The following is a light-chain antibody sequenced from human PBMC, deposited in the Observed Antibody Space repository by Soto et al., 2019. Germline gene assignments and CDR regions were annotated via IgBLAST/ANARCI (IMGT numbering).Light chain of an antibody. CDR3: CSFAVGAALV. CDR2: EGT. V-gene: IGLV2-23*01. J-gene: IGLJ2*01. CDR1: XSNVGTYDL. Sequence: QSALTQPASVSASPGXSITISCTGXXSNVGTYDLVSWYQHHPDKAPKLIIYEGTKRPSGISSRFSGSKSGNTASLTISGLQAEDDADYYCCSFAVGAALVFGGGTKVTVL.